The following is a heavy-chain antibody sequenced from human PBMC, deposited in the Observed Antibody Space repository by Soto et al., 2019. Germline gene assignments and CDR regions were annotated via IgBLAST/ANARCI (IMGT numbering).Heavy chain of an antibody. V-gene: IGHV3-30-3*01. D-gene: IGHD2-21*02. CDR1: GFTFRNYA. Sequence: QVRLVESGGGVVQPGRSLRLSCAASGFTFRNYALHWVRQAPGKGLEWVAFISFDGTKKYYAASVKGRFSISRDNFKKLLSRQVNSLRAEDTAIYYCTRDVFSCGDDCYDASWGQGTLVTVPS. CDR3: TRDVFSCGDDCYDAS. J-gene: IGHJ5*02. CDR2: ISFDGTKK.